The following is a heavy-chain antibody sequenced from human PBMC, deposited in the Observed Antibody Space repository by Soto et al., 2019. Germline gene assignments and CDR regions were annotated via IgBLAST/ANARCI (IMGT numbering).Heavy chain of an antibody. J-gene: IGHJ6*03. D-gene: IGHD4-17*01. V-gene: IGHV4-31*03. CDR3: ARVLDGNYGRGYYYYYMDV. Sequence: QVQLQESGPGLVKPSQTLSLTCTVSGGSISSGGYYWSWIRQHPGKGLEWIGYIYYSGSTYYNPSLKSRVTISVDTSKNQFSLKLSSVTASDTAVYYCARVLDGNYGRGYYYYYMDVWGKGTTVTVSS. CDR2: IYYSGST. CDR1: GGSISSGGYY.